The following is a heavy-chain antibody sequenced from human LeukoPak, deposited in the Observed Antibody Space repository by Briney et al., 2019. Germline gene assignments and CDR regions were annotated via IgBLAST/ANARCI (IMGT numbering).Heavy chain of an antibody. Sequence: PGGSLRLSCAASGFTFSSYGMHWVRQAPGKGLEWVAFIRYDGSNKYYADSVKGRFTISRDNSKNTLYLQMNSLRAEDTAVYYCARVPNYGSGSYYTFGRFISPRPRFDPWGQGTLVTVSS. V-gene: IGHV3-30*02. CDR2: IRYDGSNK. D-gene: IGHD3-10*01. CDR3: ARVPNYGSGSYYTFGRFISPRPRFDP. CDR1: GFTFSSYG. J-gene: IGHJ5*02.